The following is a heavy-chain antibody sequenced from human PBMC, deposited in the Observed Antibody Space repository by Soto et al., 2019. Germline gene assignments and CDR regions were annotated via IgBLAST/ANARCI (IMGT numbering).Heavy chain of an antibody. CDR3: ARDRVSGYSYGYYFDY. CDR2: ISYDGSNK. CDR1: GFTFSSYA. D-gene: IGHD5-18*01. V-gene: IGHV3-30-3*01. Sequence: RRLSCAASGFTFSSYAMHWVRQAPGKGLEWVAVISYDGSNKFYADSVKGRFTISRDNSKSTLYLQMDSLRVDDTAVYYCARDRVSGYSYGYYFDYWGQGTLVTVSS. J-gene: IGHJ4*02.